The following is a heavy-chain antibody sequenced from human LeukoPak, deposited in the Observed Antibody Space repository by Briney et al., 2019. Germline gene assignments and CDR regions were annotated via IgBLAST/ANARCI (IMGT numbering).Heavy chain of an antibody. CDR3: AKDPGGYSYGPQLDY. J-gene: IGHJ4*02. CDR1: GFTFSSYG. CDR2: ISGSGGST. Sequence: QPGGSLRLSCAASGFTFSSYGMHWVRQAPGKGLEWVSAISGSGGSTYYADSVKGRFTISRDNSKNTLYLQMNSLRAEDTAVYYCAKDPGGYSYGPQLDYWGQGTLVTVSS. D-gene: IGHD5-18*01. V-gene: IGHV3-23*01.